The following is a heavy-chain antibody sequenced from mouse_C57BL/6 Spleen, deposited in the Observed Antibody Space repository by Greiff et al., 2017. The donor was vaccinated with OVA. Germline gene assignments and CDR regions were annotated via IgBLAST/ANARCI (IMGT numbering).Heavy chain of an antibody. J-gene: IGHJ2*01. Sequence: EVKVVDSGGGLVQPGGSLSLSCAASGFTFTDYYMSWVRQPPGKALEWLGFIRNKANGYTTEYSASVKGRFTISRDNSQSILYLQMNALRAEDSATYYGARLEDYYGYDDEYDFDYWGQGTTLTVSS. CDR2: IRNKANGYTT. CDR1: GFTFTDYY. CDR3: ARLEDYYGYDDEYDFDY. V-gene: IGHV7-3*01. D-gene: IGHD2-2*01.